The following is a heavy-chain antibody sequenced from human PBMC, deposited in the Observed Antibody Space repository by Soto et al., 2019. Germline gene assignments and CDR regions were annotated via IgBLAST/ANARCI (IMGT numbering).Heavy chain of an antibody. D-gene: IGHD3-3*01. CDR3: ARGNKYYDFWSGKKYYYYYYGMDV. CDR1: GGTFSSYA. V-gene: IGHV1-69*06. CDR2: IIPIFGTA. J-gene: IGHJ6*02. Sequence: ASVKVSCKASGGTFSSYAISWVRQAPGQGLEWMGGIIPIFGTANYAQKFQGRVTITADKSTSTAYRELSSLRSEDTAVYYCARGNKYYDFWSGKKYYYYYYGMDVWGQGTTVTVSS.